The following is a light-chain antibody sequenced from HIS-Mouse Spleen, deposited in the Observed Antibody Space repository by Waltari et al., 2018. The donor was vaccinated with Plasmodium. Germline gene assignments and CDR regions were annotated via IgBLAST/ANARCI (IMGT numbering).Light chain of an antibody. V-gene: IGLV3-10*01. CDR1: ALPKKY. J-gene: IGLJ3*02. CDR3: YSTDSSGNHRV. CDR2: EDS. Sequence: SYELTQPPSVSVSPGQTARITCSGDALPKKYAYWYQQKSGQAPVLGINEDSKRPSGIPGRFSGSSSGTMATLTISGAQVEDEADYYCYSTDSSGNHRVFGGGTKLTVL.